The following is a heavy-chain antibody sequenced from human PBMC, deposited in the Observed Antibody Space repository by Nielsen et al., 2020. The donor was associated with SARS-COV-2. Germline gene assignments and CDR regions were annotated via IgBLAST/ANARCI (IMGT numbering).Heavy chain of an antibody. CDR1: GFTFSSYA. CDR3: ARVRVTREYYFDY. CDR2: INSDGSST. V-gene: IGHV3-74*01. D-gene: IGHD2-21*02. Sequence: GGSLRLSCTASGFTFSSYAMSWVRQAPGKGLVWVSRINSDGSSTSYADSVKGRFTISRDNAKNTLYLQMNSLRAEDTAVYYCARVRVTREYYFDYWGQGTLVTVSS. J-gene: IGHJ4*02.